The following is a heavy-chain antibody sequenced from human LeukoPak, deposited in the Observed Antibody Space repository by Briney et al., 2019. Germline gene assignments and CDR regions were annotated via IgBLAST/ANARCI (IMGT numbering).Heavy chain of an antibody. Sequence: GRSLRLSCAASGFTFSSYAMHWVRQAPGKGLEWVAVISYDGSNKYYADSVNGRFTISRDNSKNMSYLQMNSLRAEETALYYCARVVVGVSTDYFDYWGQGTLVTVSS. V-gene: IGHV3-30*14. D-gene: IGHD3-16*01. CDR2: ISYDGSNK. CDR1: GFTFSSYA. CDR3: ARVVVGVSTDYFDY. J-gene: IGHJ4*02.